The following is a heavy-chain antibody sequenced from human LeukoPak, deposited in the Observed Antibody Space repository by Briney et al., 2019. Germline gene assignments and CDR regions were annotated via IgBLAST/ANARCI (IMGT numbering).Heavy chain of an antibody. Sequence: ASVKVSCKASGYTFTSYDINRVRQATGQGLEWMGWMNPNSGNTGYAQKFQGRVTMTRNTSISTAYMELSSLRSYDTAVNYCARGEYQWRTHNYYYYYMDVWGKGTTVTVSS. V-gene: IGHV1-8*01. CDR1: GYTFTSYD. CDR2: MNPNSGNT. J-gene: IGHJ6*03. CDR3: ARGEYQWRTHNYYYYYMDV. D-gene: IGHD6-19*01.